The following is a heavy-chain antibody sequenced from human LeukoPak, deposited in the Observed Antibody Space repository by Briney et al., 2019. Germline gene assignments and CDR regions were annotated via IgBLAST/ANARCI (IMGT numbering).Heavy chain of an antibody. D-gene: IGHD3-22*01. V-gene: IGHV4-59*01. Sequence: SETLSLTCTVSGGSISSYYWNWIRQPPGKGPEWIGCISDTGTTKYNPAFKSRVTISVDTFKNQFSLKLTSVTAADTAVYFCATGYYEPFEKWGQGTLVSVSS. J-gene: IGHJ4*02. CDR1: GGSISSYY. CDR2: ISDTGTT. CDR3: ATGYYEPFEK.